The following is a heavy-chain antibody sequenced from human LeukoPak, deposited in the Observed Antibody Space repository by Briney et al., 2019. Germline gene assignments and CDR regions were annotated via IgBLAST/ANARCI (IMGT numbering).Heavy chain of an antibody. CDR1: GFTFSDYV. V-gene: IGHV3-30*18. CDR3: AKDQSQ. CDR2: ISIDGNNK. J-gene: IGHJ4*02. Sequence: GGSLRLSCAASGFTFSDYVMHGVRQAPGKGLEWVAVISIDGNNKYYGDSVKGRFTISRDNSKNTLYLQINSLRPEDTAAYYCAKDQSQWGQGTLVIVSS.